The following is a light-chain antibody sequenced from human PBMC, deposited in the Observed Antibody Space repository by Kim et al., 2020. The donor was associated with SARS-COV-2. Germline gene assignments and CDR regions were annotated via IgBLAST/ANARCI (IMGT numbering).Light chain of an antibody. V-gene: IGKV3-20*01. CDR3: QQYGSSPVT. J-gene: IGKJ2*01. Sequence: SLSPGESATLSCRASQSVSTYLAWYQQKPGQAPRYLIYGASSRATGTPDRFSGSGSGTDFTLTISRLEPEDFAVYYCQQYGSSPVTFGQGTKLEIK. CDR1: QSVSTY. CDR2: GAS.